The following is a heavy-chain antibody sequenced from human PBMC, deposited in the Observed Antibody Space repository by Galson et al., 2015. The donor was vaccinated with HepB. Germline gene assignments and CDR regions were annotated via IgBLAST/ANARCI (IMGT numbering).Heavy chain of an antibody. CDR2: IIPIFGTA. Sequence: SVKVSCKASGGTFSSYAISWVRQAPGQGLEWMGGIIPIFGTANYAQKFQGRVTITADESTSTAYMELSSLRSEDTAVYYCARGGTRAYYYYGMDVWGQGTTVTASS. J-gene: IGHJ6*02. V-gene: IGHV1-69*13. D-gene: IGHD1-1*01. CDR3: ARGGTRAYYYYGMDV. CDR1: GGTFSSYA.